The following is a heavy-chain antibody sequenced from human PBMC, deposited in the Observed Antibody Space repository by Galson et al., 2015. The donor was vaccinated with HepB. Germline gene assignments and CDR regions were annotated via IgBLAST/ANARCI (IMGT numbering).Heavy chain of an antibody. CDR3: ARSIVVVPAAKVGWFDP. J-gene: IGHJ5*02. D-gene: IGHD2-2*01. V-gene: IGHV1-46*01. Sequence: SVKVSCKASGYTFTSYYMHWVRQAPGQGLEWMGIINPSGGSTSYAQKFQGRVTMTRDTSTSTVYMELSSLRSEDTAVYYCARSIVVVPAAKVGWFDPWGQGTLVTVSS. CDR1: GYTFTSYY. CDR2: INPSGGST.